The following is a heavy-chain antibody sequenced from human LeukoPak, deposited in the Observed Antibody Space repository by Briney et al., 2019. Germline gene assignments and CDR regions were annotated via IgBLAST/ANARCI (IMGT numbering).Heavy chain of an antibody. CDR1: GYTFTSYY. V-gene: IGHV1-46*01. J-gene: IGHJ5*02. Sequence: ASVKVSCKASGYTFTSYYIHWVRQAPGQGLEWMGMINPSRGSTSYVQKFQGGLTMTRDTSTRTVYMELSSLRSEDTAVYYCTRGVQLERRYYNWFDPWGQGTLVTVSS. CDR3: TRGVQLERRYYNWFDP. D-gene: IGHD1-1*01. CDR2: INPSRGST.